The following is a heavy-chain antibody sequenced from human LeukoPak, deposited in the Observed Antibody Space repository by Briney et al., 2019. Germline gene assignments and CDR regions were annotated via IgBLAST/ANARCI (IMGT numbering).Heavy chain of an antibody. D-gene: IGHD4-23*01. CDR2: IYYSGST. CDR1: GGSISSGDYY. J-gene: IGHJ3*02. CDR3: ARDGRWPDAFDI. V-gene: IGHV4-30-4*01. Sequence: PSETLSLTCTVSGGSISSGDYYWSWIRQPPGKGLEWIGYIYYSGSTYYNPSLKSRVTISVDTSKNQFSLKLSSVTAADTAAYYCARDGRWPDAFDIWGQGTMVTVSS.